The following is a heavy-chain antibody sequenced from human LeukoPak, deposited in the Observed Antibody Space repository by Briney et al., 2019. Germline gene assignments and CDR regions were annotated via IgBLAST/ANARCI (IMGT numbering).Heavy chain of an antibody. CDR2: INHSGST. CDR1: GGSFSGYY. D-gene: IGHD2-2*02. CDR3: ASHRYCSRTSCYTGGLNWFDP. Sequence: SETLSLTCAVYGGSFSGYYWSWIRQPPGKGLEWIGEINHSGSTNYNPSLKSRVTISVDTSKNQFSLKLSSVTAADTAVYYCASHRYCSRTSCYTGGLNWFDPWGQGTLVTVSS. J-gene: IGHJ5*02. V-gene: IGHV4-34*01.